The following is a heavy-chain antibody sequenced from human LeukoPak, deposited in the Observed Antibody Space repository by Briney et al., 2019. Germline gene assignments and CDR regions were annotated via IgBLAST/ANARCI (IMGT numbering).Heavy chain of an antibody. CDR2: ISGSGSAI. CDR1: GFTFSSYG. J-gene: IGHJ6*03. Sequence: GGSLRLSCAASGFTFSSYGMSWVRQAPGKGLEWVSAISGSGSAIYYADSVKGRFTISRDNAKNSLYLQMNSLRAEDTAVYYCARVRRPKPYMVRGATYYYYYYMDVWGKGTTVTVSS. CDR3: ARVRRPKPYMVRGATYYYYYYMDV. V-gene: IGHV3-21*04. D-gene: IGHD3-10*01.